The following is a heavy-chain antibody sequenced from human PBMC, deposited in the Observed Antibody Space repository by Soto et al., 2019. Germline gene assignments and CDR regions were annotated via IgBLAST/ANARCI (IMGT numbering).Heavy chain of an antibody. V-gene: IGHV1-18*01. Sequence: ASVKVSCKASGYTFTSYGISWVRQAPGQGLEWMGWISAYNGNTNYAQKLQGRVTMTTDTSTSTAYMELRSLRSDDTAVYYCARDQFEQQLVPDAFDIWGQGTMVTVAS. CDR2: ISAYNGNT. CDR3: ARDQFEQQLVPDAFDI. J-gene: IGHJ3*02. CDR1: GYTFTSYG. D-gene: IGHD6-13*01.